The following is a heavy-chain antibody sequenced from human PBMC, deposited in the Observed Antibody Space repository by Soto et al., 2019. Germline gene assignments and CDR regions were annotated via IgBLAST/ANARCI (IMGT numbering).Heavy chain of an antibody. CDR2: IYYSGST. CDR3: ACGYSGYVYFDY. CDR1: GGSISSSSYY. D-gene: IGHD5-12*01. V-gene: IGHV4-39*01. Sequence: SETLSLTCTVSGGSISSSSYYWGWIRQPPGKWLEWIGSIYYSGSTYYNPSLKSRVTISVDTSKNQFSLKLSSVTAADTAVYYCACGYSGYVYFDYWGQGTLVTVYS. J-gene: IGHJ4*02.